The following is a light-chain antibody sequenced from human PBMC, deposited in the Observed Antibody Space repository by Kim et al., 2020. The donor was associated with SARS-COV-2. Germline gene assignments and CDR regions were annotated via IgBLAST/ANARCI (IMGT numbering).Light chain of an antibody. Sequence: PGERVTLSCRASQSVSSSYLTWYQQKPGQAPRLLIYGAYTRATGIPARFSGSGSGTDFTLTISSLQPEDFAVYYCQQDYNLPWTFGQGTKVDIK. V-gene: IGKV3D-7*01. CDR1: QSVSSSY. J-gene: IGKJ1*01. CDR2: GAY. CDR3: QQDYNLPWT.